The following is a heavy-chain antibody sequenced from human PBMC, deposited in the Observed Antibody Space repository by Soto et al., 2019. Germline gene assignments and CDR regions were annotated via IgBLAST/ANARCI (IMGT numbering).Heavy chain of an antibody. CDR3: ARFRAPRRQLISMSFHL. CDR1: GYSFTTYW. CDR2: MFPGDSDT. Sequence: GESLKISCKGSGYSFTTYWIGWVRQLPGQGLEWMGVMFPGDSDTRYNPSFRGRVTISADKSITSAFVQWGSLKASDSAIYYCARFRAPRRQLISMSFHLWGLGTLVTVSS. D-gene: IGHD6-13*01. J-gene: IGHJ4*03. V-gene: IGHV5-51*01.